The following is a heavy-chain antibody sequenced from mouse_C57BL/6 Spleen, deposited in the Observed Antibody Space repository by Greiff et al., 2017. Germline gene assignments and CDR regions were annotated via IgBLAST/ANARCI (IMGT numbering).Heavy chain of an antibody. J-gene: IGHJ2*01. Sequence: QVQLQQPGAELVKPGASVKMSCKASGYSFTSYCITWVKQRPGQGLEWIGDIYPGSGSTNYNEKFKSKATLTVDTSSSTDYMQLSSLTSEDSAVYYWARYYFDYWGQGTTLTVSS. CDR3: ARYYFDY. CDR1: GYSFTSYC. V-gene: IGHV1-55*01. CDR2: IYPGSGST.